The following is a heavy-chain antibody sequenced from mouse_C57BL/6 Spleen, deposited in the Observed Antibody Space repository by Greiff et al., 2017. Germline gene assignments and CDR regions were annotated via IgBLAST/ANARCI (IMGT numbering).Heavy chain of an antibody. CDR1: GYTFTSYG. V-gene: IGHV1-81*01. D-gene: IGHD1-1*01. CDR2: IYPRSGNT. CDR3: ARGSSPAWFAY. J-gene: IGHJ3*01. Sequence: VQGVESGAELARPGASVKLSCKASGYTFTSYGISWVKQRTGQGLEWIGEIYPRSGNTYYHEKFKGKATFTADTSSNTAYMQLSSLTTEDSAIYYCARGSSPAWFAYWGQGTLVTVSA.